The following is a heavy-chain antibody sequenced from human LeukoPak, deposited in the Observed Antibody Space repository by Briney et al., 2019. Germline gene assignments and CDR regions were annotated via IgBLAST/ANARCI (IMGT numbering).Heavy chain of an antibody. Sequence: PSQTLSLICTVTGGSISSGDDYWSWIRQPAGKELDWVGHIYSSGSTNYNPSLKSRVTISVDTSKNQFSLNLNSVTAADTAVYYCARGQCGGNCAFALYFDHWGRGTLVTVSS. V-gene: IGHV4-61*09. D-gene: IGHD2-21*02. CDR2: IYSSGST. CDR3: ARGQCGGNCAFALYFDH. J-gene: IGHJ2*01. CDR1: GGSISSGDDY.